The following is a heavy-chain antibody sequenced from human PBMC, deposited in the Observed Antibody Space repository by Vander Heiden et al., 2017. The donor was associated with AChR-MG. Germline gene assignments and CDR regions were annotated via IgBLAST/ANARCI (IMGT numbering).Heavy chain of an antibody. Sequence: EVQLVQSGAEVKKPGESLKISCTGSGYSFTSSWIGWVRQMPGKGLEWMGIIYPGDSDTRYSPSFQGQVTISADKSISTAYLQWSSLKASDTAMYYCARAYDSSGYYYSFFDYWGQGTLVTVSS. CDR1: GYSFTSSW. V-gene: IGHV5-51*01. CDR2: IYPGDSDT. D-gene: IGHD3-22*01. CDR3: ARAYDSSGYYYSFFDY. J-gene: IGHJ4*02.